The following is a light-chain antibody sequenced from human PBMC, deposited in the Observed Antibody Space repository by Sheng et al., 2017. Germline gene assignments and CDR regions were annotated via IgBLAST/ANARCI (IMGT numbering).Light chain of an antibody. Sequence: EIVLTQSPGTLSLSPGERATLSCRARQSISSSNLAWYQQKPGQAPRVLIYGASSRATGIPDRFSGSGSGTDFTLTISRLEPEDFAVYYCQQYGTSPYTFGQGTKLEI. V-gene: IGKV3-20*01. J-gene: IGKJ2*01. CDR3: QQYGTSPYT. CDR2: GAS. CDR1: QSISSSN.